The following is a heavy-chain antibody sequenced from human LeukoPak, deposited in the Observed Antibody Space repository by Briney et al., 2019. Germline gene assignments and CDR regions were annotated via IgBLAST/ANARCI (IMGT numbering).Heavy chain of an antibody. CDR3: AKGRQQQLVTYFDY. V-gene: IGHV3-23*01. D-gene: IGHD6-13*01. CDR2: ISGSGGST. J-gene: IGHJ4*02. Sequence: PGGSLRLSCAASGFTFNNHAMTWVRQAPGKGLEWVSAISGSGGSTYYADSVQGRFSISRDNSRNTLYLQMSSLRAEDTAVYYCAKGRQQQLVTYFDYWGQGTLVTVSS. CDR1: GFTFNNHA.